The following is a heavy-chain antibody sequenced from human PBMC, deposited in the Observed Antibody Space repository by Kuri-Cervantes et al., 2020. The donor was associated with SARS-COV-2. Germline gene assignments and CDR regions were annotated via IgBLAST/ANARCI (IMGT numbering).Heavy chain of an antibody. D-gene: IGHD2-2*02. V-gene: IGHV3-48*01. J-gene: IGHJ6*02. Sequence: GGSLRLSCAASGFTFSSYSMHWVRQAPGKGLEWVSYISSSSSTIYYADSVKGRFTISRDNAKNSLYLQMNSLRAEDTAVYYCARDPYCSSTSCYTGYYYYGMDVWGQGTTVTVSS. CDR3: ARDPYCSSTSCYTGYYYYGMDV. CDR1: GFTFSSYS. CDR2: ISSSSSTI.